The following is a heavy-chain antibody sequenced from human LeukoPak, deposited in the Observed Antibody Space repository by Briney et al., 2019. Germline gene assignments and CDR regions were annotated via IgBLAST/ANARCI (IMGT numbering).Heavy chain of an antibody. Sequence: PGGSLRLSCAASGFTFSSYAMSWVRQAPGKGLEWVSAISGSGGSTYYADSVKARFTISRDNSTNTVYLLMNSLRAEDTAVYYCAGDLYGDFGAFWGQGTLVIVSS. V-gene: IGHV3-23*01. J-gene: IGHJ4*02. CDR2: ISGSGGST. CDR3: AGDLYGDFGAF. CDR1: GFTFSSYA. D-gene: IGHD4-17*01.